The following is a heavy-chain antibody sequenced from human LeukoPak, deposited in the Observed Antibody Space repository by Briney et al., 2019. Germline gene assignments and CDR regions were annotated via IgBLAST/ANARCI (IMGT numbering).Heavy chain of an antibody. CDR2: IKHDGSEK. V-gene: IGHV3-7*01. J-gene: IGHJ4*02. CDR3: ARNRRCCGEDY. Sequence: GGSLRLSCAASGFPFSYWMTWVRQAPRKGLEWVANIKHDGSEKNYVDSVKGRLTISRDNAKNSLYLQMNSLRAEDTAVYYCARNRRCCGEDYWGQGTQVTVSS. D-gene: IGHD2-21*01. CDR1: GFPFSYW.